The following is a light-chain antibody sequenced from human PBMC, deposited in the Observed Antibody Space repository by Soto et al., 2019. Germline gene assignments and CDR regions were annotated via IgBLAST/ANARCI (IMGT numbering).Light chain of an antibody. CDR3: HQRSSWPIT. V-gene: IGKV3D-20*02. CDR2: AAS. CDR1: QTVSSY. J-gene: IGKJ5*01. Sequence: EIVLTQSPGTLSLSPGERATLSCRASQTVSSYLAWYQQKPGQAPRLLIYAASSRATGIPERFSGSGSGTDFTLTISRLEPDDFGVYYCHQRSSWPITFGQGTRLEIK.